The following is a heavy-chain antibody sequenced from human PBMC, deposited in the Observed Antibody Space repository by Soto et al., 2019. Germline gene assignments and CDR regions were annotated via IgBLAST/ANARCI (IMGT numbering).Heavy chain of an antibody. D-gene: IGHD6-19*01. J-gene: IGHJ4*02. CDR2: ISNDGSNK. Sequence: QVQLVESGGGVVQPGRSLRLSCAASGFTFSSYGMHWVRQAPGKGLEWVTVISNDGSNKYYADSVKGRFTISRDKSKNTRYLQLISLRAEDTAVYYCAKDLGGLVYTFDHWGQGTLVTVSS. CDR3: AKDLGGLVYTFDH. CDR1: GFTFSSYG. V-gene: IGHV3-30*18.